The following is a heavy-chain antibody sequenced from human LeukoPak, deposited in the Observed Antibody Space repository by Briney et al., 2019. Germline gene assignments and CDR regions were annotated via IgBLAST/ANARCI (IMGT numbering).Heavy chain of an antibody. CDR1: GFSFSTYA. D-gene: IGHD4-11*01. J-gene: IGHJ4*02. Sequence: PGGSLRLSCAASGFSFSTYALSWVRQASGKGLEWVSAITTVGTTSYADSVKGRFTVSRDNSKNTLYLQMNSLRAGDTAVYYCAKVGGPTITHFDFWGQGTLVTVSS. V-gene: IGHV3-23*01. CDR3: AKVGGPTITHFDF. CDR2: ITTVGTT.